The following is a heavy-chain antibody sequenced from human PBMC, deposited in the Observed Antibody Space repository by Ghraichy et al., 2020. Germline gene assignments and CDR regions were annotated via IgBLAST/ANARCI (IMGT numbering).Heavy chain of an antibody. CDR1: GGSFSGYY. V-gene: IGHV4-34*01. CDR3: ARAGDIVVVTAPPPPFDY. D-gene: IGHD2-21*02. CDR2: INHSGST. J-gene: IGHJ4*02. Sequence: SETLSLTCAVYGGSFSGYYWSWIRQPPGKGLEWIGEINHSGSTNYNPSLKSRVTISVDTSKNQFSLKLSSVTAADTAVYYCARAGDIVVVTAPPPPFDYWGQGTLVTVSS.